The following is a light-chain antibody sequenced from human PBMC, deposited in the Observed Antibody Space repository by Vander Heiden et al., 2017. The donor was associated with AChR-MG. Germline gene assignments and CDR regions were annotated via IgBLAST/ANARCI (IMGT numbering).Light chain of an antibody. J-gene: IGLJ2*01. CDR2: RNN. V-gene: IGLV1-47*01. Sequence: QSLLPHPPSASRPHGQSTTTSSSGSSSNSGSNYVCWYQHPPATAPKLLIYRNNRRSSVAPDRFSGSKSGTSASLAIGGHRSEDEADYYCASGDDILSGGVFGGGTKLTVL. CDR1: SSNSGSNY. CDR3: ASGDDILSGGV.